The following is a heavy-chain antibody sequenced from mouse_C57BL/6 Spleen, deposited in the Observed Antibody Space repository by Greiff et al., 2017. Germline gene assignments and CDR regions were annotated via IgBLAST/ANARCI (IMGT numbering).Heavy chain of an antibody. Sequence: EVKLVESGGGLVQPGGSLSLSCAASGFTFTDSYMSWVRQPPGKALEWLGFIRNKANGYTTEYSASVKGRFTISSDNSQSILYLQMNALRAEDSATSYCARSDYYGSRDWYFDVWGTGTTVTVAS. D-gene: IGHD1-1*01. CDR2: IRNKANGYTT. V-gene: IGHV7-3*01. CDR3: ARSDYYGSRDWYFDV. J-gene: IGHJ1*03. CDR1: GFTFTDSY.